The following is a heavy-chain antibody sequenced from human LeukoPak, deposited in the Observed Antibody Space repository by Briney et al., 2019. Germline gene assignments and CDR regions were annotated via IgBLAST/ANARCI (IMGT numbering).Heavy chain of an antibody. Sequence: GGSLRLSCAVSGFTFDDYGMSWVRQAPGKGLEWVSGINWNGGSTGYADSVKGRFTISRDNAKNSLYLQMNSLRAEDTALYYCARVWFAAAGTGAFDIWGQGTMVTVSS. CDR3: ARVWFAAAGTGAFDI. CDR1: GFTFDDYG. CDR2: INWNGGST. D-gene: IGHD6-13*01. V-gene: IGHV3-20*04. J-gene: IGHJ3*02.